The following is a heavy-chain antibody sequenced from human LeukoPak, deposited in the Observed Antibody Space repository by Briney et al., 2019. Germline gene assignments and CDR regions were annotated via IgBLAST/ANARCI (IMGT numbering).Heavy chain of an antibody. CDR3: ARGATALYCSGGSCLILNRSPVYYYYYMDV. Sequence: SETLSLTCAVYGGSFSGYYWSWIRQPPGKGLEWIGEINHSGSTNYNPSLKSRVTISVDTSKNQFSLKLSSVTAADTAVYYCARGATALYCSGGSCLILNRSPVYYYYYMDVWGKGTTVTVSS. D-gene: IGHD2-15*01. CDR1: GGSFSGYY. CDR2: INHSGST. V-gene: IGHV4-34*01. J-gene: IGHJ6*03.